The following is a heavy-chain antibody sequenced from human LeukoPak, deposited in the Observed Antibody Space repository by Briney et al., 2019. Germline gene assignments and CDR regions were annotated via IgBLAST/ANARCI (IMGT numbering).Heavy chain of an antibody. Sequence: SETLSLTCAVYGXSFSGYYWSWIRQPPGKGLEWIGEINHSGSTNYNPSLKSRVTISVDTSKNQFSLKLSSVTAADTAVYYCARDRRIAAAGTFRLDYWGQGTLVTVSS. J-gene: IGHJ4*02. D-gene: IGHD6-13*01. CDR3: ARDRRIAAAGTFRLDY. CDR2: INHSGST. V-gene: IGHV4-34*01. CDR1: GXSFSGYY.